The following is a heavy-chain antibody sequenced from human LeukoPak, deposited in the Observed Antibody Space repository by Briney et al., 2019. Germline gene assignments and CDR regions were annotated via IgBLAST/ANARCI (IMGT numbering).Heavy chain of an antibody. Sequence: SETLSLTCTVSGGSISSYYWSWIRQPPGKGLEWIGYIYYSGSTNYNPSLKSRVTISVDTSKNQFSLKLSSVTAADTAVYYCARDYPVSRKYCTNGVCYIDYYYGMDVWGQGTTITVSS. J-gene: IGHJ6*02. CDR1: GGSISSYY. CDR3: ARDYPVSRKYCTNGVCYIDYYYGMDV. CDR2: IYYSGST. V-gene: IGHV4-59*13. D-gene: IGHD2-8*01.